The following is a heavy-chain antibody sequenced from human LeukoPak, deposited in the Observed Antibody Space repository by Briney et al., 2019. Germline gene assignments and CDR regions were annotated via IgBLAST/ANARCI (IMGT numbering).Heavy chain of an antibody. CDR3: ASSVLTDLDY. CDR1: GGSISSGDYY. D-gene: IGHD4/OR15-4a*01. CDR2: IYYSGST. J-gene: IGHJ4*02. Sequence: MTSETLSLTCTVSGGSISSGDYYWSWIRQPPGKGLEWIGYIYYSGSTYYNPSLKSRVTISVDTSKNQFSLKLSSVTAADTAVYYCASSVLTDLDYWGQGTLVTVSS. V-gene: IGHV4-30-4*08.